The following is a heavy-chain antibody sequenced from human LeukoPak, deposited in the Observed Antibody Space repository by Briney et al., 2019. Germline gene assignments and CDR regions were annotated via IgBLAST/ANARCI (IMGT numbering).Heavy chain of an antibody. D-gene: IGHD2-8*01. Sequence: SGTLSLTCGLSGGSISNTNWWSWVRQPPGQGLEWIGEISLTVLTQYNPSLESRVTVSLDKSHNQLSLHPTSVPAAHTAVFFCSRENGAFSPFGYWGQGTLVTVLS. V-gene: IGHV4-4*02. CDR3: SRENGAFSPFGY. CDR2: ISLTVLT. J-gene: IGHJ4*02. CDR1: GGSISNTNW.